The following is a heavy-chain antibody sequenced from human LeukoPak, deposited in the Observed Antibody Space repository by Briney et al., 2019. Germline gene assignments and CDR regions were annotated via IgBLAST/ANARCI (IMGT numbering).Heavy chain of an antibody. D-gene: IGHD3-16*02. V-gene: IGHV4-59*08. CDR1: GGSISSYY. Sequence: PSETLSLTCTVSGGSISSYYWSWIRQPPGKGLEWIGYIYYSGSTNYNPSLKSRVTISVDTSKNQFSLKLSSVTAADTAVYYCVRISLALFDYWGQGTLVTVSS. CDR2: IYYSGST. J-gene: IGHJ4*02. CDR3: VRISLALFDY.